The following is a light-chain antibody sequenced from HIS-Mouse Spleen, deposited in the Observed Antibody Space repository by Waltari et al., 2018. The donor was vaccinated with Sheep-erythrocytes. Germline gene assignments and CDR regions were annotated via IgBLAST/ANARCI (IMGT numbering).Light chain of an antibody. V-gene: IGLV2-11*01. Sequence: QSALTQPRSVSGSPGQSVTISCTGTSSDVGGYNYVSWYQQHPGKAPKLIIYDVSKRPSGVPDPFSCSKSGNTAYLTISGLQAEDEADYYCCSYAGSYNNVFATGTKVTVL. CDR2: DVS. CDR3: CSYAGSYNNV. J-gene: IGLJ1*01. CDR1: SSDVGGYNY.